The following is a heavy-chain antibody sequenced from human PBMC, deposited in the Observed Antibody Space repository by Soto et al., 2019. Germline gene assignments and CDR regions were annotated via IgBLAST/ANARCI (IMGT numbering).Heavy chain of an antibody. CDR1: GYTFSSYY. J-gene: IGHJ3*02. CDR3: ARNHIAAADPNALDI. V-gene: IGHV1-46*01. Sequence: ASVKVSCKASGYTFSSYYMHWVRQAPGQGLEWVGLINPGTGATTYAQKFQGRATMTSDTSTSTVYMELRSLTSEDTAVYYCARNHIAAADPNALDIWGQGTMVTVSS. CDR2: INPGTGAT. D-gene: IGHD6-25*01.